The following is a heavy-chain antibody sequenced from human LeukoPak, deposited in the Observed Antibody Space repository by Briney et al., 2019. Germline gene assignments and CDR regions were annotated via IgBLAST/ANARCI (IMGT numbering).Heavy chain of an antibody. CDR3: AREVSEGFDF. J-gene: IGHJ4*02. D-gene: IGHD3-22*01. Sequence: GGSLRLSCAASGFTVSSNYMSWIRQAPGKGLEWVSSFGTRSTSVYHAGSVKGRFAISRDNAKNSLHLQMNSLRAEDTALYYCAREVSEGFDFWGQGTLVTVSS. CDR2: FGTRSTSV. CDR1: GFTVSSNY. V-gene: IGHV3-21*01.